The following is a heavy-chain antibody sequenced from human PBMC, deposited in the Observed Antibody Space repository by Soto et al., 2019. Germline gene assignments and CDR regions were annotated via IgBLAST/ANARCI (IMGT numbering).Heavy chain of an antibody. CDR2: ISYDGSNK. CDR1: GFTFSSYA. V-gene: IGHV3-30-3*01. Sequence: QVQLVESGGGVVQPGRSLRLSCAASGFTFSSYAMHWDRQAPGKGLEWVAVISYDGSNKYYADSVKGRFTISRDNSKNTLYLHMNSLRAEDTAVYYCARAGCDGGSCYTLVGLRYGMDVWGQGTTVTVSS. CDR3: ARAGCDGGSCYTLVGLRYGMDV. J-gene: IGHJ6*02. D-gene: IGHD2-15*01.